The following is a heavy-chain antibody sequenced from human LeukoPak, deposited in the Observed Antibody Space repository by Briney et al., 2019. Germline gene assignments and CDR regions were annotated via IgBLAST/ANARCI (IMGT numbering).Heavy chain of an antibody. Sequence: GGSLRLSCAASGFTVSSNYMSWVRQAPGKGLEGVSVIYSGGSTYYADSVKGRFTISRDNSKNTRYLQMNSLRAEDTAVYYGARELHSRRGYFDWLLDYWGQGTLVNVYS. V-gene: IGHV3-66*01. CDR1: GFTVSSNY. CDR2: IYSGGST. CDR3: ARELHSRRGYFDWLLDY. J-gene: IGHJ4*02. D-gene: IGHD3-9*01.